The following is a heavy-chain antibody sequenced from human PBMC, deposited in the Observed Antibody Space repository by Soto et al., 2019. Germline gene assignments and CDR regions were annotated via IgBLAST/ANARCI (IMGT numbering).Heavy chain of an antibody. CDR2: IHHSGRT. Sequence: QVQLQEAGPGLVKPSGTLSLTCAVSGDSISSDKWWSWVRQPPWKGLEWIGEIHHSGRTNYNPSLKSRVTIVVEKSKNQVSLELSSMTAADTAVYYCARGGDWQFDYWGQGTLVTVSS. CDR1: GDSISSDKW. D-gene: IGHD2-21*02. CDR3: ARGGDWQFDY. J-gene: IGHJ4*02. V-gene: IGHV4-4*02.